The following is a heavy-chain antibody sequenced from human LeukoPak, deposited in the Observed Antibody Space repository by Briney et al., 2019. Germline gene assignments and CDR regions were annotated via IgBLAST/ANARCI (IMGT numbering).Heavy chain of an antibody. CDR3: ARDRKRYYDILTGPDGMDV. D-gene: IGHD3-9*01. J-gene: IGHJ6*02. CDR1: GGSISSSNW. Sequence: SETLSLTCAVSGGSISSSNWWSWVRQPPGKGLEWIGEIYHSGSTNYNPSLKSRVTISVDKSKNQFSLKLSSVTAADTAVYYCARDRKRYYDILTGPDGMDVWGQGTTVTVSS. V-gene: IGHV4-4*02. CDR2: IYHSGST.